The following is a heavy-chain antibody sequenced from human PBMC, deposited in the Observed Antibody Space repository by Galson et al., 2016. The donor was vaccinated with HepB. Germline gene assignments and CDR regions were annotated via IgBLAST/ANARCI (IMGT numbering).Heavy chain of an antibody. CDR3: AKETSNWGQYYFDY. CDR2: IWYDGSHI. CDR1: GFIFSDYG. Sequence: SLRLSCAASGFIFSDYGMHWVRQAPGKGLEWVEVIWYDGSHIHYVDSVKDRFTISIDNSKNTLYLQMNSLSAEDTAMYYCAKETSNWGQYYFDYWGQGALVTVSS. D-gene: IGHD7-27*01. V-gene: IGHV3-33*06. J-gene: IGHJ4*01.